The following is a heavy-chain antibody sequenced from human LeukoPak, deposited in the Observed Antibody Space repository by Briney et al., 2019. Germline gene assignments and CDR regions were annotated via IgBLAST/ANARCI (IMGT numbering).Heavy chain of an antibody. Sequence: PSETLSLTCTVSGDSINAYYWGWIRQPPGKGLEWIGYIYYSRSTNYNPSLKSRVTISVDTSKTQFSLELTSVTAADTAVYYCARDFGTTWGQGTLVTVSS. D-gene: IGHD3-10*01. CDR3: ARDFGTT. V-gene: IGHV4-59*12. J-gene: IGHJ5*02. CDR1: GDSINAYY. CDR2: IYYSRST.